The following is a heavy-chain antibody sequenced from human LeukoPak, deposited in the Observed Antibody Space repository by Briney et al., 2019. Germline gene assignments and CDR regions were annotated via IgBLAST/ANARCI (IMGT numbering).Heavy chain of an antibody. V-gene: IGHV1-3*01. J-gene: IGHJ4*02. CDR3: ARGRYYDDSSVYFFDH. D-gene: IGHD3-22*01. CDR1: GYIFSDYS. CDR2: ISLGSDNT. Sequence: ASVKVSCKASGYIFSDYSMHWVRQAPGQRPEWMGWISLGSDNTKYSQKFQGRVTVTRDTSASTVYMKLSSLRSGDTAVYYCARGRYYDDSSVYFFDHWGQGTLVTVSS.